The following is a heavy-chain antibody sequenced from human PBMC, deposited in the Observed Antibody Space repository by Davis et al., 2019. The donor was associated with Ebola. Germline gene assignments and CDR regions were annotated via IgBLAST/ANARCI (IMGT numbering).Heavy chain of an antibody. CDR1: GFTFSSYG. J-gene: IGHJ4*02. CDR2: ISGTRGST. D-gene: IGHD3-10*01. CDR3: AKEELKVFDY. Sequence: PGGSLRLSCAASGFTFSSYGMSWVRQAPGKGLEWVSAISGTRGSTHYADSVKGRFTISRDNSKNTLILQMNSLRAEDTAIYYCAKEELKVFDYWGQGTLVIVSS. V-gene: IGHV3-23*01.